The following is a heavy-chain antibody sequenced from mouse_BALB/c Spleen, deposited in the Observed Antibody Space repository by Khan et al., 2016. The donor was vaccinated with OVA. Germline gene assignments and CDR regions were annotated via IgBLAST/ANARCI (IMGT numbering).Heavy chain of an antibody. CDR2: IWSGGIT. V-gene: IGHV2-2*02. Sequence: QVQLKESGPGLVQPSQSLSITCTVSGFSLTNYGVHWVRQSPGKGLEWLGVIWSGGITDYNETFISRLSISKDISKSHVFFNMNSLQANDTAIYYCAKNRNGYFDYWGQGTTLTVSS. CDR3: AKNRNGYFDY. CDR1: GFSLTNYG. D-gene: IGHD1-1*02. J-gene: IGHJ2*01.